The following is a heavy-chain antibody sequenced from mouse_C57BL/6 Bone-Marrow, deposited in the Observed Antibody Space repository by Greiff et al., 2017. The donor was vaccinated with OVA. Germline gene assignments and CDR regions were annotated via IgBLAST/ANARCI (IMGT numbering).Heavy chain of an antibody. CDR3: ASQRGAYYSNYYAMDY. Sequence: DVKLVESGGDLVKPGGSLKLSCAASGFTFSSYGMSWVRQTPDKRLEWVATISSGGSYTYYPDSVKGRFTISRDNAKNTLYLQMRSLKSEDTAMYYCASQRGAYYSNYYAMDYWGQGTSVTVSS. V-gene: IGHV5-6*02. J-gene: IGHJ4*01. CDR2: ISSGGSYT. CDR1: GFTFSSYG. D-gene: IGHD2-5*01.